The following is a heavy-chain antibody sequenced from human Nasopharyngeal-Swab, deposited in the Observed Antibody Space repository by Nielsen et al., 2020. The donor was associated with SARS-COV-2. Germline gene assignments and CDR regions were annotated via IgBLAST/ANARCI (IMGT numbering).Heavy chain of an antibody. CDR1: GFTFSSYG. CDR3: AKRGVAVAATSWFDP. V-gene: IGHV3-30*18. J-gene: IGHJ5*02. CDR2: ISYDGYNK. Sequence: GGSLRLSCAASGFTFSSYGMHWVRQAPGKGLEWVAVISYDGYNKYYADSVKGRFTMSRDNSKNMLYLQMSSLRAEDTAVYYCAKRGVAVAATSWFDPWGQGTLVTVSS. D-gene: IGHD2-15*01.